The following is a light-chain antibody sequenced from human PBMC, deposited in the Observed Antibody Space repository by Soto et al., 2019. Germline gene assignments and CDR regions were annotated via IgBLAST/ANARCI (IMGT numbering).Light chain of an antibody. CDR2: GAS. V-gene: IGKV3-20*01. J-gene: IGKJ1*01. Sequence: IVMTQSPATRSVSPGEGATLSCRASQSVSSNLAWYQQKPGQAPRLLIYGASNRATGIPERFTGSGSGTDFTLTISRLEPEDFAVYYCQQRGGSPPTWTFGQGTKVDIK. CDR3: QQRGGSPPTWT. CDR1: QSVSSN.